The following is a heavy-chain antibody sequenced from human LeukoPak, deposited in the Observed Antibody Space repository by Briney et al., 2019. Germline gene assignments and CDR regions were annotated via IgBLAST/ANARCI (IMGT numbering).Heavy chain of an antibody. CDR1: GYSFISYW. V-gene: IGHV5-51*01. J-gene: IGHJ4*02. CDR2: IYLVDSDT. CDR3: ARLTDILTGSYYFDY. Sequence: GESLKISCKGSGYSFISYWIGWVRQMPGKGLEWMGIIYLVDSDTSYSPSFQGQVTISADNSISTAYLQWSSLKSSDTAMYYCARLTDILTGSYYFDYWGQGTLVTVSS. D-gene: IGHD3-9*01.